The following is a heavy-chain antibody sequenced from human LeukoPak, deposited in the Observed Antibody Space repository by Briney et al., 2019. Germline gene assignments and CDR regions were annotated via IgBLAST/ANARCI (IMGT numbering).Heavy chain of an antibody. D-gene: IGHD2-15*01. CDR2: ISWDGGST. J-gene: IGHJ4*02. CDR1: GFTFDDYT. V-gene: IGHV3-43*01. Sequence: GGSLRLSCAASGFTFDDYTMHWVRQGPGKGLEWVSLISWDGGSTYYADSVKGRFTISRDNSKNSLYLQMNSLRTEDTALYYCVKALGYCSGGSCYFDYWGQGTLVTASS. CDR3: VKALGYCSGGSCYFDY.